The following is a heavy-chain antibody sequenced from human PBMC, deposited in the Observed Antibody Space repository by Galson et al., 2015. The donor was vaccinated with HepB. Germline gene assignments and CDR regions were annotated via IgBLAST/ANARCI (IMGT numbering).Heavy chain of an antibody. CDR1: GFTFSSYA. CDR3: ARDKYPGYSGLSDY. CDR2: ISYDGSNK. Sequence: SLRLSCAASGFTFSSYAMHWVRQAPGKGLEWVAVISYDGSNKYYADSVKGRFTISRDNSKNTLYLQMDSLRAEDTAVYYCARDKYPGYSGLSDYWGQGTLVTVSS. D-gene: IGHD5-12*01. V-gene: IGHV3-30*04. J-gene: IGHJ4*02.